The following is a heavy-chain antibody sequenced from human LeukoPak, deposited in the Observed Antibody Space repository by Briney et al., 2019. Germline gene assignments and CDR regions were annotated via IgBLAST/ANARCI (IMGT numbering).Heavy chain of an antibody. Sequence: PGGSLRLSCAASGFTVSSNYMSWVRQAPGEGLEWVSVIYSGGSTYYADSVKGRFTISRDNSKNTLYLQMNSLRAEDTAVYYCARGRYGFHFDYWGQGTLVTVSS. V-gene: IGHV3-53*01. CDR1: GFTVSSNY. CDR2: IYSGGST. CDR3: ARGRYGFHFDY. J-gene: IGHJ4*02. D-gene: IGHD3-10*01.